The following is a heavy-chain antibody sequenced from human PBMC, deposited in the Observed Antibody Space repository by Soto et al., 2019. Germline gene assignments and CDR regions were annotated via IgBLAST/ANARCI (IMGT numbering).Heavy chain of an antibody. D-gene: IGHD1-7*01. CDR3: ARGIRSGTMGYLQY. CDR1: GGSISSSTYY. CDR2: VFYSGST. J-gene: IGHJ4*02. Sequence: PSETLSLTCIISGGSISSSTYYWGWIRQSPGKGLEWIGSVFYSGSTSYNPSLKSRVTISADTSKNQFSLKLNSVTAADTAMYYCARGIRSGTMGYLQYWGLGTLVTVSS. V-gene: IGHV4-39*01.